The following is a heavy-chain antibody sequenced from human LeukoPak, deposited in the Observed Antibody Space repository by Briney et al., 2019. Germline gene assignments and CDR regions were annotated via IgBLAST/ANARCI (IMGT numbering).Heavy chain of an antibody. Sequence: PGGSLRLSCAASGFTFSSYGMNWVRQAPGKGLEWVAVISYDGSNKYYADSVKGRFTISRDNSKNTLYLQMNSLRAEDTAVYYCAKVSGASYYYDSSGYPSDAFDIWGQGTMVTVSS. CDR2: ISYDGSNK. V-gene: IGHV3-30*18. J-gene: IGHJ3*02. CDR3: AKVSGASYYYDSSGYPSDAFDI. CDR1: GFTFSSYG. D-gene: IGHD3-22*01.